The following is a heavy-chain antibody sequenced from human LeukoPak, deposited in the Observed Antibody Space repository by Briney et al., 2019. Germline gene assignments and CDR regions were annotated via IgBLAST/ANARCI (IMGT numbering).Heavy chain of an antibody. CDR1: GGTFSSYA. Sequence: SVKVSCKASGGTFSSYAISWVRQAPGQGLEWMGGINPIFGTANYAQKFQGRVTITTDESTSTAYMELSSLRSEDTAVYYCARAGPRDYYMDVWGKGTTVTVSS. V-gene: IGHV1-69*05. J-gene: IGHJ6*03. CDR2: INPIFGTA. CDR3: ARAGPRDYYMDV.